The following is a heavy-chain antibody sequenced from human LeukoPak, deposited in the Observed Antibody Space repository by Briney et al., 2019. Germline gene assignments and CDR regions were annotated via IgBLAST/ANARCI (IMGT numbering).Heavy chain of an antibody. Sequence: GGSLRLSCAASGFTFSSTWIHWVRQAPGKGLVWVSHINSDGSTTRCADSVKGRFTISRDNAKNTVYLQMNSLKAEDTSVYCCGRDKGYSVDHWGQGTLVTVSS. D-gene: IGHD5-18*01. V-gene: IGHV3-74*01. CDR2: INSDGSTT. CDR3: GRDKGYSVDH. CDR1: GFTFSSTW. J-gene: IGHJ5*02.